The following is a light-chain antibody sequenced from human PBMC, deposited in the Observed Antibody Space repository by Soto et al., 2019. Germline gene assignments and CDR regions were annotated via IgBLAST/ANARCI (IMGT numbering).Light chain of an antibody. CDR3: QQSYSTPPYT. J-gene: IGKJ2*01. CDR1: QSISSY. V-gene: IGKV1-39*01. Sequence: DLPMTQSPSSLSASVGDRVTITCRASQSISSYLNLYQQKPGKAPKLLIYAASSLQSGVPSRFSGSGSGTDFTLTISSLQPEDFATYYCQQSYSTPPYTFGQGTKLEIK. CDR2: AAS.